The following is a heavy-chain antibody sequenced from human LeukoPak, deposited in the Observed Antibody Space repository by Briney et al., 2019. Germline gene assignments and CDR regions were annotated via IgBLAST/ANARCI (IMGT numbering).Heavy chain of an antibody. CDR2: IESDGSII. Sequence: PGGSLRLSCAASGFTFSSYWMHWVRQAPGKGLVWVSRIESDGSIITYADSVKGRFTISRGNAKNTLYLQMNSLRAEDTAVYYCVRDLILVWTPGDDFDYWGQGTLVTVSS. V-gene: IGHV3-74*01. CDR1: GFTFSSYW. D-gene: IGHD2-8*01. J-gene: IGHJ4*02. CDR3: VRDLILVWTPGDDFDY.